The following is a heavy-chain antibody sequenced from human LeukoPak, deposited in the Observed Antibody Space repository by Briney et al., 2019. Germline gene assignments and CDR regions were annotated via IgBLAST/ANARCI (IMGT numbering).Heavy chain of an antibody. V-gene: IGHV4-34*01. D-gene: IGHD6-13*01. CDR1: GGSFSGYY. Sequence: SETLSLTCAVYGGSFSGYYWSWIRQPPGKGLEWIGEINHSGSTNYNPSLKSRVTISVDTSKNQFSLKLSSVTAADTAVYYCAREGGPGSWRKYFQHWGQGTLVTVSS. J-gene: IGHJ1*01. CDR3: AREGGPGSWRKYFQH. CDR2: INHSGST.